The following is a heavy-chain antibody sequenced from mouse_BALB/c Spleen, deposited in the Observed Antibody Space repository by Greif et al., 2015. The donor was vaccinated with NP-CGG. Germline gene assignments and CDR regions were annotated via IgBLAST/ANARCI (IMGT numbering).Heavy chain of an antibody. Sequence: VMLVESGGGLAQPGGSLRLFCATSGFTFTDYYMSWVRQPPGKALEWLGFIRNKANGYTTEHSASVKGRFTISRDNSQSSLYLQMNTLRSEDSATYCCARDYYGSSYWFAYWRQGTLVSVSA. CDR1: GFTFTDYY. J-gene: IGHJ3*01. D-gene: IGHD1-1*01. V-gene: IGHV7-3*02. CDR3: ARDYYGSSYWFAY. CDR2: IRNKANGYTT.